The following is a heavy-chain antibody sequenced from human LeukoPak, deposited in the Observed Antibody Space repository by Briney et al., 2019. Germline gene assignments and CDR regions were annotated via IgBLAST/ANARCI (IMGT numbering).Heavy chain of an antibody. CDR1: GFTFSSYA. J-gene: IGHJ5*02. Sequence: GGSLRLSCAASGFTFSSYAMSWVRQAPGKGREGVANIKEDGSEEYYVDSVRGRFTFSIDNAKNSLYLQMSSLRAEDTAVYYCLSTSGPWGQGTLVTGPS. V-gene: IGHV3-7*01. CDR3: LSTSGP. CDR2: IKEDGSEE. D-gene: IGHD1-26*01.